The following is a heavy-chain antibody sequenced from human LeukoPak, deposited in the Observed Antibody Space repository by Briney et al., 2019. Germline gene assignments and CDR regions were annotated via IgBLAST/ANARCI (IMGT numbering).Heavy chain of an antibody. CDR1: GGSISSYY. CDR3: ARRRTTFDY. V-gene: IGHV4-59*01. Sequence: SETLSLTCTVSGGSISSYYWSWIRQPPGKGLEWIGYIYYSGSTNYNPSLKSRVTISVDTSKNQFSLKLSSVTAADTAVYYCARRRTTFDYWGQGTLVTVSS. CDR2: IYYSGST. D-gene: IGHD1-1*01. J-gene: IGHJ4*02.